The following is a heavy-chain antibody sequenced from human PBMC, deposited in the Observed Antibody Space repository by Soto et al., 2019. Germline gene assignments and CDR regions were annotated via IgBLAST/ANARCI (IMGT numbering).Heavy chain of an antibody. CDR2: VSTYSDVT. J-gene: IGHJ4*02. Sequence: PLVQSGPEMKKPGASVKVSCEASGYTFSDRGITWVRQAPGQGLEWMGWVSTYSDVTNYAQKFQGRVTMTADTSTNTAYMELRSLKSDDTAVYFCAVNYDSRGYEDLDYWGQGSLVSVSS. V-gene: IGHV1-18*01. CDR1: GYTFSDRG. D-gene: IGHD3-22*01. CDR3: AVNYDSRGYEDLDY.